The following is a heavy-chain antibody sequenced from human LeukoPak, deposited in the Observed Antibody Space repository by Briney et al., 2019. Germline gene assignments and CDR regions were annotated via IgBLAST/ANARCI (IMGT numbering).Heavy chain of an antibody. CDR1: GGSISSGGYS. CDR2: IYYSGST. CDR3: AGSAYSSSWSLGY. Sequence: SETLSLTCAVSGGSISSGGYSWSWIRQPPGKGLEWIGYIYYSGSTYYNPSLKSRVTISVDTSKNQFSLKLSSVTAADTAVYYCAGSAYSSSWSLGYWGQGTLVTVSS. J-gene: IGHJ4*02. V-gene: IGHV4-31*11. D-gene: IGHD6-13*01.